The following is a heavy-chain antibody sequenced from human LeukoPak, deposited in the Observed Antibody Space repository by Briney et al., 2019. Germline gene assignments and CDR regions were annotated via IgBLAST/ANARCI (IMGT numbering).Heavy chain of an antibody. Sequence: TGGSLRLSCVVSGFTFSSYAMSWVRQAPGKGLEWVPGISGSGGSTYYADSVKGRFTISRDNSKNTLYLQMNSLRAEDTAVYYCAKVAGYYYYMDVWGKGTTVTISS. CDR2: ISGSGGST. CDR3: AKVAGYYYYMDV. J-gene: IGHJ6*03. CDR1: GFTFSSYA. V-gene: IGHV3-23*01.